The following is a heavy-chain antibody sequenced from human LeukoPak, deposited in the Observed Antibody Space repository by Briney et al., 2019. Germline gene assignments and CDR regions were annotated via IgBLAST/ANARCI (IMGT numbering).Heavy chain of an antibody. CDR2: IKKDGSEK. J-gene: IGHJ4*02. CDR1: GFTFSSYW. V-gene: IGHV3-7*01. CDR3: ARHLSGVTGYTYGRGIDY. D-gene: IGHD5-18*01. Sequence: PGGSLRLSCAASGFTFSSYWMSWVRKAPGKGLEWVANIKKDGSEKFYVDSVRGRFTISRDNAKTSLYLQMISLRAEDTAVYYCARHLSGVTGYTYGRGIDYWGQGTLVSVSS.